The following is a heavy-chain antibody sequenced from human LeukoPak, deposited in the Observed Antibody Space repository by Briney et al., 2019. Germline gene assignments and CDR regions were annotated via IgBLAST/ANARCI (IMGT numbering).Heavy chain of an antibody. CDR1: GFTFSRNS. Sequence: GGSLRLSCAASGFTFSRNSMNWVRQAPGKGLEWVSSISSSTYIYYADSVKGRFTISRDNAKNSLYLQMNSLRADDTALYCCARDAGSGSYYIDYWGRGTLVTVSS. J-gene: IGHJ4*02. CDR3: ARDAGSGSYYIDY. D-gene: IGHD3-10*01. CDR2: ISSSTYI. V-gene: IGHV3-21*01.